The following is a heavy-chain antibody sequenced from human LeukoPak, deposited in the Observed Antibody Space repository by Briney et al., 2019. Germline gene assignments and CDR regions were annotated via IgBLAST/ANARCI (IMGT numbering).Heavy chain of an antibody. D-gene: IGHD3-10*01. CDR2: ISGSGDST. Sequence: PGGSLRLSCGASGFTFSNCWMHWVRQAPGKGLEWVSAISGSGDSTYYADSVKGRFTISRDNSKNTLYLQMNSLRAEDTAVYYCAKDAVRGSGRINWFDSWGQGTLVTVSS. V-gene: IGHV3-23*01. CDR3: AKDAVRGSGRINWFDS. J-gene: IGHJ5*01. CDR1: GFTFSNCW.